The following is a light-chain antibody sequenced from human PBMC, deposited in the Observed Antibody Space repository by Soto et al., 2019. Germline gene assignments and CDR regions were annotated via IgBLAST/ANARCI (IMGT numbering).Light chain of an antibody. V-gene: IGKV3-15*01. J-gene: IGKJ1*01. CDR3: QQYSKWPT. Sequence: EILMTQSPATLSVSPGERATLSCRASQSVSANLAWYKHKPGQAPRLLIYGASTRATGIPARLSGSGTGTEFTLTISSMKSEDFAVYYCQQYSKWPTFGRGTKVDIK. CDR1: QSVSAN. CDR2: GAS.